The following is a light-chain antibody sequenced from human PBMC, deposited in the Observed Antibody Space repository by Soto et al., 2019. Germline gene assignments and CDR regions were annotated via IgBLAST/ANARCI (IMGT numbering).Light chain of an antibody. V-gene: IGKV1-5*03. Sequence: DIQMTQSPSTLSASVGDRVTITCRASQSISSWLAWYQQKPGKAPKLLIYKASSLESGVPSRFSGSGSGTEFTLTISSLQPDDFAPYSCHQYNSYSPYTFGQGTKLEIK. CDR3: HQYNSYSPYT. J-gene: IGKJ2*01. CDR1: QSISSW. CDR2: KAS.